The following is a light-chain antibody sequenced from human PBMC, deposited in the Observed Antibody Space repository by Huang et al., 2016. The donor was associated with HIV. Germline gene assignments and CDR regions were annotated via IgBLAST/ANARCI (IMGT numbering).Light chain of an antibody. V-gene: IGKV1-12*01. Sequence: DIRMTQSPSSVFASVGDRVTITCRASQSISSWLAWYQQKPGRAPRLLMYAASSLQIGVPLRFSGSGSGTNFTLTIDSLQPEDFATYYCQQSNSFPWTFGQGTKVEIK. CDR3: QQSNSFPWT. CDR1: QSISSW. CDR2: AAS. J-gene: IGKJ1*01.